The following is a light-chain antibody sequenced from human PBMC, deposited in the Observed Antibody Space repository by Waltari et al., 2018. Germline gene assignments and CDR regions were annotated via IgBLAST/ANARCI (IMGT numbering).Light chain of an antibody. CDR3: SSYAGSNNLV. Sequence: QSALTQPPSASGSPGQSVPISCTGTSSDLGGYKFVSWYQQHPGRAPKLMIYEVNQRPSGVPDRFSGSKSGNTASLTVSGLQAEDEADYYCSSYAGSNNLVFGTGTKVTVL. CDR2: EVN. J-gene: IGLJ1*01. CDR1: SSDLGGYKF. V-gene: IGLV2-8*01.